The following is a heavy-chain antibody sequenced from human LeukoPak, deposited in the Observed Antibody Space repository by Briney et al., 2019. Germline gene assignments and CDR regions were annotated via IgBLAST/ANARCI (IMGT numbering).Heavy chain of an antibody. J-gene: IGHJ4*02. CDR3: ARDDWYYYGSGSPI. CDR2: IYTSGST. V-gene: IGHV4-4*07. Sequence: SETLSLTCTVSGGSISSYYWTWIRQPAGKGLEWIGRIYTSGSTNYNPSLKSRLTISVDTPRNQFSLKLSSVTAADTAVYYCARDDWYYYGSGSPIWGQGTLVTVSS. D-gene: IGHD3-10*01. CDR1: GGSISSYY.